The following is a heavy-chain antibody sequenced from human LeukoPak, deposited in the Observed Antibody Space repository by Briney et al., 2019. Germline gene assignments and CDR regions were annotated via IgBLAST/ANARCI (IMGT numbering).Heavy chain of an antibody. CDR3: ARLSILLRAFDY. V-gene: IGHV4-39*01. J-gene: IGHJ4*02. D-gene: IGHD2/OR15-2a*01. Sequence: SETLSLTCTVSGGSISSGSHYWDWIRQSPGEGLEWIGSIYYIGTTDYNPSLKGRVAISVDSSKNQFSLHLSSVTASDTAIYYCARLSILLRAFDYWGQGTLVTVPS. CDR1: GGSISSGSHY. CDR2: IYYIGTT.